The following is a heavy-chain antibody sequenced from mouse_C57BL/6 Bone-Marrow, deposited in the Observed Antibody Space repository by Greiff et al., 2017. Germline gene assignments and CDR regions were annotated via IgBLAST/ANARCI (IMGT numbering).Heavy chain of an antibody. CDR2: LDPSDSYT. CDR1: GYTFTSYW. D-gene: IGHD2-4*01. V-gene: IGHV1-69*01. J-gene: IGHJ1*03. CDR3: ARYRYDYGGYWYFDV. Sequence: QVQLQQPGAELVMPGASVKLSCKASGYTFTSYWMHWVKQRPGQGLEWIGELDPSDSYTNYNQKFKGKSTLTVDKSSSTAYMQLSSLTSEDSAVYYCARYRYDYGGYWYFDVWGTGTTVTVSS.